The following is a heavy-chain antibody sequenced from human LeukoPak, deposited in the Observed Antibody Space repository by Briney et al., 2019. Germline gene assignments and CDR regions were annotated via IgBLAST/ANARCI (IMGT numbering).Heavy chain of an antibody. Sequence: GGSLRLSCAASGFTFSSYAMSWVRQAPGKGLGWVSAISGSGISTYYADSVKGRFTISRDNSKITLFLQMNSLRVEDTAVYYCAKVPSYYFDSSGYSQFDYWGQGVLVTVS. CDR1: GFTFSSYA. CDR3: AKVPSYYFDSSGYSQFDY. D-gene: IGHD3-22*01. J-gene: IGHJ4*02. V-gene: IGHV3-23*01. CDR2: ISGSGIST.